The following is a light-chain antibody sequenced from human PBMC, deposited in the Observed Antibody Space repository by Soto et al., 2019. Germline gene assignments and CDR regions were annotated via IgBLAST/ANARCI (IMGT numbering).Light chain of an antibody. Sequence: ELPQPASVSGSPGQSITVSCTGTSSDVGGYDYVSWYQQHPGNAPKLLISDVTNRPSGVSNRFSGSKSGNTASLTISGLQTEDEADYYCTSYTSSSTYVFGTGTKVTVL. V-gene: IGLV2-14*01. CDR2: DVT. J-gene: IGLJ1*01. CDR1: SSDVGGYDY. CDR3: TSYTSSSTYV.